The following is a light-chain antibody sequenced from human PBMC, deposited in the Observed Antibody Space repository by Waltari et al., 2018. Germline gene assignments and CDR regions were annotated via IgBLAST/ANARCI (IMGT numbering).Light chain of an antibody. V-gene: IGKV1-12*01. Sequence: DIQMTQSPSSVSASVGDRVTITCRASQGISTRLAWYQQKPGKAPRLLIYDASSLQSGVPSRLSGSGSGTDLTLTISSLQPEDFATYSCQQGNSFPPTFGQGTKVEI. CDR3: QQGNSFPPT. CDR1: QGISTR. J-gene: IGKJ1*01. CDR2: DAS.